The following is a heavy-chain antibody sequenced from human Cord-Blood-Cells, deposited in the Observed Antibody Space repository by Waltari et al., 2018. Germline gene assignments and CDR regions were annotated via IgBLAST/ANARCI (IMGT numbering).Heavy chain of an antibody. CDR3: ATDRALYDSSGYYFDY. Sequence: EVQLVQSGAEVKKPGATVKISCKVSGYTFTDYYMHWVHPATGKGLEWMGLVDPEDGETIYAEKFQGRVTITADTSTDTAYMELSSLRSEDTAVYYCATDRALYDSSGYYFDYWGQGTLVTVSS. D-gene: IGHD3-22*01. V-gene: IGHV1-69-2*01. J-gene: IGHJ4*02. CDR1: GYTFTDYY. CDR2: VDPEDGET.